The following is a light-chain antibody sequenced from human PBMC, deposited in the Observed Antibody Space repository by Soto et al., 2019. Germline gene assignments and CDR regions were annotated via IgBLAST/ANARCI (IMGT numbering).Light chain of an antibody. CDR1: SSDVGSYNL. CDR2: EGT. Sequence: QSVLTEPVSVSASPGQSITIPCTGTSSDVGSYNLVFWFQQHPGKVPKLLIYEGTKRPSGLSDRFSGSKSGTTASLTISGLQDDDEAEYYCSLYTNINTGACVFGTGTKVTGL. J-gene: IGLJ1*01. CDR3: SLYTNINTGACV. V-gene: IGLV2-14*02.